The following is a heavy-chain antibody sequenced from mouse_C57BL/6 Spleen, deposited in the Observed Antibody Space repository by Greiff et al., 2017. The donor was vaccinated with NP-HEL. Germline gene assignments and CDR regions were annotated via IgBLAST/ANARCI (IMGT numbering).Heavy chain of an antibody. CDR1: GFSLTSYG. CDR3: ASSIYYDYLYAMDY. V-gene: IGHV2-2*01. J-gene: IGHJ4*01. CDR2: IWSGGST. D-gene: IGHD2-4*01. Sequence: QVHVKQSGPGLVQPSQSLSITCTVSGFSLTSYGVHWVRQSPGKGLEWLGVIWSGGSTDYNAAFISRLSISKDNSKSQVFFKMNSLQADDTAIYYCASSIYYDYLYAMDYWGQGTSVTVSS.